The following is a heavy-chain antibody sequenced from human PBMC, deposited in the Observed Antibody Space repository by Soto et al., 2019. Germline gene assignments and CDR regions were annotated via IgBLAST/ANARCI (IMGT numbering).Heavy chain of an antibody. Sequence: QVQLVESGGGLXXXXXSLRLSCAASGFTFSDYYMSWIRQAPGKGLEWVSYISRSGSTIYNADSVKGRFTISRDNAKNSLYLKMNSLRAEDTAVYYCARVFCISTSCYDWYYYYGMDVWGQGTTVTVSS. V-gene: IGHV3-11*01. D-gene: IGHD2-2*01. CDR2: ISRSGSTI. CDR3: ARVFCISTSCYDWYYYYGMDV. J-gene: IGHJ6*02. CDR1: GFTFSDYY.